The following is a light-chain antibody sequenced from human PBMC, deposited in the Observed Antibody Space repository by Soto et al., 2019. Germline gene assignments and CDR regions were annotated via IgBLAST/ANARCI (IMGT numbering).Light chain of an antibody. Sequence: DIQMTQSPSSLSASVGDRVTITCQASQGTSYYLAWYQQKPGKVPKLLIYGASGLQSGVPSRFSGSGSGTDFTLTISSLQPEDVATYYCQRYNSAPQITFGQGTRLEIK. CDR3: QRYNSAPQIT. J-gene: IGKJ5*01. V-gene: IGKV1-27*01. CDR1: QGTSYY. CDR2: GAS.